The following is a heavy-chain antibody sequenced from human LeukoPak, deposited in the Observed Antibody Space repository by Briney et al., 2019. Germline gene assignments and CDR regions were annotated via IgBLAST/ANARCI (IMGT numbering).Heavy chain of an antibody. D-gene: IGHD6-13*01. V-gene: IGHV4-39*01. CDR3: ARLPKSSWVYHFDF. CDR1: GDSISTNGYY. CDR2: VNYSGTT. J-gene: IGHJ4*02. Sequence: KPSETLSLTCTVSGDSISTNGYYWGWIRQPPGKGLEWIGSVNYSGTTYYNPSLKSRVTVSADTSRHEISLHLSSVTAADAAVYYCARLPKSSWVYHFDFWGQGTLVTVSP.